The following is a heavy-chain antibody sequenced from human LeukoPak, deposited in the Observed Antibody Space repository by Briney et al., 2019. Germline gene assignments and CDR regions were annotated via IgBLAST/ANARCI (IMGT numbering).Heavy chain of an antibody. D-gene: IGHD3-10*02. Sequence: GGSLRLSCAASGFTYSSYEMNWVRQDPGKGLEWVSYISSSGSTIYYADSVKGRFTISRDNAKNSLYLQMNSLRAEDTAVYYCAELGITMIGGVWGKGTTVTISS. CDR2: ISSSGSTI. CDR3: AELGITMIGGV. CDR1: GFTYSSYE. J-gene: IGHJ6*04. V-gene: IGHV3-48*03.